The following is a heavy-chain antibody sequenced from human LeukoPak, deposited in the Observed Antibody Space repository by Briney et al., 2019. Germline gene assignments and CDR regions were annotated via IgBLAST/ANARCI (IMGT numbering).Heavy chain of an antibody. CDR2: IWYDGSKK. CDR1: GFTFSDYG. J-gene: IGHJ4*02. D-gene: IGHD5-24*01. V-gene: IGHV3-33*01. Sequence: GGSLRLSCAASGFTFSDYGIHWVRQAPGQGLEWVALIWYDGSKKYYADSVKGRFTISRDNAKNSLYLQMNSLRAEDTAVYYCARARGDGYNSLDYWGQGTLVTVSS. CDR3: ARARGDGYNSLDY.